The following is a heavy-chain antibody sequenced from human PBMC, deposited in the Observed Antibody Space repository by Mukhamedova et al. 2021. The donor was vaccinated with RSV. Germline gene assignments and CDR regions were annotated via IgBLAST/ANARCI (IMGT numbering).Heavy chain of an antibody. J-gene: IGHJ4*01. CDR3: AKEGGSTSVDY. CDR2: ISYDGSNK. D-gene: IGHD5/OR15-5a*01. Sequence: GFTFSSYAMHWVRQAPGKGLEWVAVISYDGSNKYYADSVQGRFTISRDNSKNTLYLQMNSLRAEDTAVYYCAKEGGSTSVDYWG. V-gene: IGHV3-30*01. CDR1: GFTFSSYA.